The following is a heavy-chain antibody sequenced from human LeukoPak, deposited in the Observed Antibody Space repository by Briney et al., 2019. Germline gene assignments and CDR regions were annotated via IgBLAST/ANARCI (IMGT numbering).Heavy chain of an antibody. J-gene: IGHJ4*02. V-gene: IGHV3-23*01. Sequence: GGSLRLSCAASGFTFSSFAMNWVRQAPGKGLEWVSGISGSGISRGYADSVKGRFTISRDNSKNTVLLQMDSLRAEDTAIYYCAKRSGVHSDNSGVFDYWGQGSLVTVSS. D-gene: IGHD3-10*01. CDR3: AKRSGVHSDNSGVFDY. CDR1: GFTFSSFA. CDR2: ISGSGISR.